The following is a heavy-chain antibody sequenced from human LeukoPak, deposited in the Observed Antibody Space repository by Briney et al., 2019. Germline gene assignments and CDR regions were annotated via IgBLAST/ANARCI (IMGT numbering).Heavy chain of an antibody. CDR3: ARVDVGYDSSGYYFDH. D-gene: IGHD3-22*01. V-gene: IGHV1-69*04. CDR1: GGTFSSYA. J-gene: IGHJ4*02. Sequence: ASVKVSCKASGGTFSSYAISWVRQAPGQGLEWMGRIIPILGIANYAQKFQGGVTITADKSTSTAYMELSSLRSEDTAVYYCARVDVGYDSSGYYFDHWGQGTLVTVSS. CDR2: IIPILGIA.